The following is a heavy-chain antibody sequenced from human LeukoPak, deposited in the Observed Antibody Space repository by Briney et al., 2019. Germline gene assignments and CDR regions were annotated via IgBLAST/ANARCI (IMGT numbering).Heavy chain of an antibody. CDR1: GFTFRSHG. V-gene: IGHV3-33*01. CDR2: IWYDGSDK. J-gene: IGHJ4*02. Sequence: GGSLRLSCAASGFTFRSHGMHWVRQALGKGLEWVAVIWYDGSDKYYADSVKGRFTISRDNSRNMLYLQMNSLRVEDTAVYCARDRQWPAGYFDYWGQGTLVTVSS. CDR3: ARDRQWPAGYFDY. D-gene: IGHD6-19*01.